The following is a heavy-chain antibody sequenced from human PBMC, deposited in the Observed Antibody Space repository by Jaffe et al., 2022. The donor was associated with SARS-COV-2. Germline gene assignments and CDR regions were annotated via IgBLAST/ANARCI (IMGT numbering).Heavy chain of an antibody. J-gene: IGHJ6*02. Sequence: EVQLVESGGVVVQPGGSLRLSCAASGFTFDDYTMHWVRQAPGKGLEWVSLISWDGGSTYYADSVKGRFTISRDNSKNSLYLQMNSLRTEDTALYYCAKEAGYSSSWYGGYYYGMDVWGQGTTVTVSS. D-gene: IGHD6-13*01. CDR2: ISWDGGST. CDR3: AKEAGYSSSWYGGYYYGMDV. V-gene: IGHV3-43*01. CDR1: GFTFDDYT.